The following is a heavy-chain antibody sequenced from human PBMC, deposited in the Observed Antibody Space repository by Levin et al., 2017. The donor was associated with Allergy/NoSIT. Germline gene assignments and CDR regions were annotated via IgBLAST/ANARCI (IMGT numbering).Heavy chain of an antibody. CDR1: GFTFGDYF. Sequence: GESLKISFATSGFTFGDYFMSWIRQAPGKGLEWVSYISTSETYTNSADSVRGRFIISRDNARDSLYLQMNNLRADDTAVYYCARGRTMSVGPFDIWGQGTMVTVSS. J-gene: IGHJ3*02. V-gene: IGHV3-11*06. CDR3: ARGRTMSVGPFDI. CDR2: ISTSETYT. D-gene: IGHD1-26*01.